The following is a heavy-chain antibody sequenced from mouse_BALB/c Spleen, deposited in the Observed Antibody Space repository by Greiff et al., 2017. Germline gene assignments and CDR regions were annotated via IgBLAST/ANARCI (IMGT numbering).Heavy chain of an antibody. J-gene: IGHJ2*01. D-gene: IGHD2-4*01. CDR3: ARQDDYAFDY. CDR1: GFAFSSYD. CDR2: ISSGGGST. V-gene: IGHV5-12-1*01. Sequence: EVQVVESGGGLVKPGGSLKLSCAASGFAFSSYDMSWVRQTPEKRLEWVAYISSGGGSTYYPDTVKGRFTISRDNAKNTLYLQMSSLKSEDTAMYYCARQDDYAFDYWGQGTTLTVSS.